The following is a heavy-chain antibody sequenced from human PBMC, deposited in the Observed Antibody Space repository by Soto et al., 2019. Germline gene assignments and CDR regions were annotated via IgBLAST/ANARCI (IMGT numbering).Heavy chain of an antibody. V-gene: IGHV4-4*07. Sequence: SETLSLTCTVSGGSIRNSYCSWIRQSAGKGLEWIGRIHTIGTSYYNPSLRGRVTMSVDTSKNQFSLKLSSVTAADTAVYYCARDYSIAVAPPAFDIWGQGTMVTVSS. J-gene: IGHJ3*02. CDR1: GGSIRNSY. CDR2: IHTIGTS. D-gene: IGHD6-19*01. CDR3: ARDYSIAVAPPAFDI.